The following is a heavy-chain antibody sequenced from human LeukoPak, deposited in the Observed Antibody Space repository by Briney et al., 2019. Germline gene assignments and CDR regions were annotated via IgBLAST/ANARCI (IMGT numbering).Heavy chain of an antibody. CDR2: IYNSGIT. CDR3: ARRASGSGSYY. CDR1: GGSVSGGNYY. V-gene: IGHV4-61*01. J-gene: IGHJ4*02. Sequence: SETLSLTCTVSGGSVSGGNYYWSWIRQPPGKGLEWIGYIYNSGITNYNPSLKSRVTISVDTSKNQFSLKLSSVTAADTAVYYCARRASGSGSYYWGQGTLVTVSS. D-gene: IGHD3-10*01.